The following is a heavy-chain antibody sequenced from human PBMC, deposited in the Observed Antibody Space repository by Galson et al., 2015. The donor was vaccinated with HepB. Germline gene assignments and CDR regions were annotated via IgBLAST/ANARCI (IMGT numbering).Heavy chain of an antibody. CDR3: ARDWLGQKWLRIRDAFDI. Sequence: LRIACAASGFCFRSYSLKWGRQSPGKGLERVSYISRSIIIYSADYVKGRFTISRDYAKNSLYLHMNSLRDKDTAVYYCARDWLGQKWLRIRDAFDIWCQGTMVTVSS. CDR1: GFCFRSYS. J-gene: IGHJ3*02. D-gene: IGHD5-12*01. V-gene: IGHV3-48*02. CDR2: ISRSIII.